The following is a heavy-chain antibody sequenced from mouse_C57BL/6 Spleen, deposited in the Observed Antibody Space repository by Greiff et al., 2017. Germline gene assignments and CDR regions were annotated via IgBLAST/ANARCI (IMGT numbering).Heavy chain of an antibody. CDR3: ARRAYYGSSYFDY. D-gene: IGHD1-1*01. Sequence: QVQLQQPGAELVKPGASVKLSCKASGYTFTSYWMQWVKQRPGQGLEWIGEIDPSDSYTNYNQKFKGKATLTVDQSSSTAYMQLSSLTSEESAVYYCARRAYYGSSYFDYWGQGTTLTVSS. V-gene: IGHV1-50*01. J-gene: IGHJ2*01. CDR2: IDPSDSYT. CDR1: GYTFTSYW.